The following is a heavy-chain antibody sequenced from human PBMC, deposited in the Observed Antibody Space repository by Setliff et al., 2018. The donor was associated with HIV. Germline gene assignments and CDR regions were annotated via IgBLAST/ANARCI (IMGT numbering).Heavy chain of an antibody. CDR3: AGGPGTTSIDY. CDR2: IHHSGIT. CDR1: GGSFSDYY. Sequence: SETLSLTCAVYGGSFSDYYWTWIRQSPGKGLEWIGDIHHSGITNYRPSLKSRVTMSVDTSKNQFSLELISVTAADTAVYYCAGGPGTTSIDYWAQGTLVTVSS. J-gene: IGHJ4*02. V-gene: IGHV4-34*01. D-gene: IGHD1-26*01.